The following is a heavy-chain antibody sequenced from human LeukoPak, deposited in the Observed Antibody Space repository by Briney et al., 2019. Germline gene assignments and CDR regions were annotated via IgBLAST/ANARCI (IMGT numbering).Heavy chain of an antibody. D-gene: IGHD3-3*01. CDR1: GFTFSSYA. CDR2: ISGSGGST. Sequence: GGSLRLSCAASGFTFSSYAMSWVRQARGKGLEWVSAISGSGGSTYYADSVKGRFTISRDNSKNTLYLQMNSLRAEDTAVYYCASVRFLEWLLFRDYFDYWGQGTLVTVSS. V-gene: IGHV3-23*01. J-gene: IGHJ4*02. CDR3: ASVRFLEWLLFRDYFDY.